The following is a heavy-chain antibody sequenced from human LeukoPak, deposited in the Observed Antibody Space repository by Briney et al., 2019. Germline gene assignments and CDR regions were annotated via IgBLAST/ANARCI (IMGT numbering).Heavy chain of an antibody. Sequence: HPGGSLRLSCAASGFSFSSYGIHWVRQAPGKGLEWVTVIWHDASAEFYVDFVKGRFQISRDDSKNTVYLQMDRLTAEDTALYYCAKDNSGGWSRYFDHWGQGTLVTVSS. V-gene: IGHV3-33*06. CDR2: IWHDASAE. CDR1: GFSFSSYG. J-gene: IGHJ4*02. D-gene: IGHD6-19*01. CDR3: AKDNSGGWSRYFDH.